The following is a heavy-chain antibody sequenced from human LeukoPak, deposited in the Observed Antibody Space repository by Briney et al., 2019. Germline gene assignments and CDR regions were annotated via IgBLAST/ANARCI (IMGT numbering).Heavy chain of an antibody. Sequence: SETLSLTCTVSGASISSYYWSWIRQPPGKGLEWIGYISYSGSTNYNPSLKSRVTMSVDTSKNQFSLKLSSVTAADTAVYYCASYRKDRTIVVTGSNTRYYFDYWGQGTLVTVPS. D-gene: IGHD6-19*01. J-gene: IGHJ4*02. CDR2: ISYSGST. CDR1: GASISSYY. CDR3: ASYRKDRTIVVTGSNTRYYFDY. V-gene: IGHV4-59*08.